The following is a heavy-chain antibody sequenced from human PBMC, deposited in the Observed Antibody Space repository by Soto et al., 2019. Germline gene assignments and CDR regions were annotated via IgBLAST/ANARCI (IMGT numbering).Heavy chain of an antibody. J-gene: IGHJ4*02. Sequence: QVQLVESGGGVVQPGRSLRLSCAASGFTFSSYGMHWVRQAPGKGLEWVAVISYDGSNKYYADSMKGRFTISRDNSKNTLYLQMNSLRAEDTAVYYCAKAQPDYATVTTAISYWGQGTLVTVSS. V-gene: IGHV3-30*18. CDR1: GFTFSSYG. D-gene: IGHD4-17*01. CDR3: AKAQPDYATVTTAISY. CDR2: ISYDGSNK.